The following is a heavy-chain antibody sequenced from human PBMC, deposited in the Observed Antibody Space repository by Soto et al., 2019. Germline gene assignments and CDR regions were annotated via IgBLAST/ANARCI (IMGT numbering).Heavy chain of an antibody. CDR3: ARLPQTGGTAAPYGVDV. J-gene: IGHJ6*02. V-gene: IGHV1-69*09. CDR1: GGTFSSSG. Sequence: QVQLVQSGTEVKKPGSSVKVSCKASGGTFSSSGFSWVRQAPGQGLEWMGMIVPSLDTTKYAQKFQARVTITADQFESTAYMELSSLSSADTAVYYCARLPQTGGTAAPYGVDVWGQGNRVSVSS. D-gene: IGHD7-27*01. CDR2: IVPSLDTT.